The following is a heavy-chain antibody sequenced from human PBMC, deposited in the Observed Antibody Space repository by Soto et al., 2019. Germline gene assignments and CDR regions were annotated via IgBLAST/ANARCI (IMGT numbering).Heavy chain of an antibody. D-gene: IGHD6-6*01. V-gene: IGHV4-59*01. CDR3: AREVWQLGYYYYMDV. CDR2: IYYSGST. Sequence: SETPSLTCTVSGGSISSYYWSWIRQPPGKGLEWIGYIYYSGSTNYNPSLKSRVTISVDTSKNQFSLKLNSVTAADTAVYYCAREVWQLGYYYYMDVWGKGTTVTVSS. CDR1: GGSISSYY. J-gene: IGHJ6*03.